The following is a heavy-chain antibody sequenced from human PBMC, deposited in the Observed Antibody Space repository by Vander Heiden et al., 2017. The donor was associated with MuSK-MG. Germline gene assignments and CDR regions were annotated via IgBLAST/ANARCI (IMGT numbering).Heavy chain of an antibody. D-gene: IGHD6-19*01. Sequence: QLQLQESGPGLVNPSETLSLTCTVPGGSITSGRYSWGWIRQPPGKGLEWIGTIYFSGRTYYNPSLKSRVTISVDTAKKQFSLKLSSVTAADTAVYFCARSHSSGWTTWGYWGQGTLVTVYS. CDR2: IYFSGRT. J-gene: IGHJ4*02. CDR1: GGSITSGRYS. V-gene: IGHV4-39*01. CDR3: ARSHSSGWTTWGY.